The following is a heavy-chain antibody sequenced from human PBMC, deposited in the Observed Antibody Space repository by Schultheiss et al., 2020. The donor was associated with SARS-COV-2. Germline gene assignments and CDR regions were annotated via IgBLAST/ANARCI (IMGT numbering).Heavy chain of an antibody. D-gene: IGHD4-23*01. CDR1: GGTFSSYT. Sequence: SVKVSCKASGGTFSSYTISWVRQAPGQGLEWMGRIIPILGIANYAQKFQGRVTITADKSTSTAYMELSSLRSEDTAVYYCARRGQDGGNGAFDIWGQGTMVTVSS. J-gene: IGHJ3*02. V-gene: IGHV1-69*02. CDR3: ARRGQDGGNGAFDI. CDR2: IIPILGIA.